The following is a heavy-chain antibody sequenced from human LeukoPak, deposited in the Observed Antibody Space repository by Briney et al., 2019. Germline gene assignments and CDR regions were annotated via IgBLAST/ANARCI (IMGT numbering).Heavy chain of an antibody. Sequence: ASLKVSCKSSGFTFTDYYINWVRQGPGQGLEWMGYISPHSTFTSSPQEFQGRVTMTRDASMSTAYMELTRLTSDDTAVYYCVREGEGPLSKDFDYWGQGTLVTVSS. V-gene: IGHV1-2*02. CDR1: GFTFTDYY. D-gene: IGHD2/OR15-2a*01. CDR2: ISPHSTFT. CDR3: VREGEGPLSKDFDY. J-gene: IGHJ4*02.